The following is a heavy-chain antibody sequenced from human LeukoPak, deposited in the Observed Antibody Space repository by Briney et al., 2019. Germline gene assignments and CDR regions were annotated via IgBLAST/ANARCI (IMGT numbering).Heavy chain of an antibody. Sequence: SSDTLSLTCTVSDDSIRIHYSSWIRQPPGKGLECLMYVYFSGISIYNPSLKSRVTMSVDTSKNQLSLKQRSLTAAKQAVYYFERTARVPDSWGQGTLVTVSS. J-gene: IGHJ4*02. D-gene: IGHD1-14*01. CDR1: DDSIRIHY. CDR2: VYFSGIS. V-gene: IGHV4-4*09. CDR3: ERTARVPDS.